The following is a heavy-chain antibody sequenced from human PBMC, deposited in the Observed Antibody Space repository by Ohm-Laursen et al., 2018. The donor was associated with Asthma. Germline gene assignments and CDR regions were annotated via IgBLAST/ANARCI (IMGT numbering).Heavy chain of an antibody. D-gene: IGHD2-15*01. Sequence: SLRLSCAASGFTFSSYGMHWVRQAPGKGLEWVAVISYDGSNKYYADSVKGRFTISRDNSKNTLYLQMNSLRAEDTDVYYCARVQALRYGVVAATSPAFDIWGQGTMVTVSS. CDR3: ARVQALRYGVVAATSPAFDI. J-gene: IGHJ3*02. CDR2: ISYDGSNK. V-gene: IGHV3-30*03. CDR1: GFTFSSYG.